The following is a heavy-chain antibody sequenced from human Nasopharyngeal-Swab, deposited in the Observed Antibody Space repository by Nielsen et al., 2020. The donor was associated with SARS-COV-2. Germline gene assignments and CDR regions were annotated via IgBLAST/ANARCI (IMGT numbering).Heavy chain of an antibody. CDR3: GKSGGAYYYYYYMDV. Sequence: WVRQAPGQGLEWMGWINTNTGNPTYAQGFTGRFVFSLDTSVSTAYLQISSLKAEDTAVYYCGKSGGAYYYYYYMDVWGKGTTVTVSS. V-gene: IGHV7-4-1*02. D-gene: IGHD3-10*01. J-gene: IGHJ6*03. CDR2: INTNTGNP.